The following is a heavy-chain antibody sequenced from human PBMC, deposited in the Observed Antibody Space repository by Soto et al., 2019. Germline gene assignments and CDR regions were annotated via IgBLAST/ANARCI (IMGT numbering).Heavy chain of an antibody. CDR2: INPSGGST. D-gene: IGHD5-12*01. Sequence: ASVNVSCNASGYTFPSYYMHSVRQAPGQGLEWMGIINPSGGSTSYAQKFQGSVTMTRDTSTSTVYMELSSLRSEDTAVYSCVRGQGMVATLWHVLVADKDEARDAFDIWG. CDR1: GYTFPSYY. CDR3: VRGQGMVATLWHVLVADKDEARDAFDI. J-gene: IGHJ3*02. V-gene: IGHV1-46*03.